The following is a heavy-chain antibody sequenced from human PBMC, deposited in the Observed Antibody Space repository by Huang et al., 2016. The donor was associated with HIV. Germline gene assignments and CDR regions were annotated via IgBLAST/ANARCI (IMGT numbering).Heavy chain of an antibody. CDR1: GGSISSSSYY. CDR2: LYYSGST. D-gene: IGHD2-2*01. Sequence: QLQLQESGPGLVKPSETLSLTCSVSGGSISSSSYYWGWIRQPPGKGLEWIGSLYYSGSTFYNPSRKSRVTISVDTSKNQFSLRLSSVTAADTSVYYCARHMDCSSSSCLAGGHERGPFDMWGQGTMVTVSS. CDR3: ARHMDCSSSSCLAGGHERGPFDM. V-gene: IGHV4-39*01. J-gene: IGHJ3*02.